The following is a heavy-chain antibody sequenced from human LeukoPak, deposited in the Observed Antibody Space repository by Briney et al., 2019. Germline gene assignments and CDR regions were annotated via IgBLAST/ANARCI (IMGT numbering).Heavy chain of an antibody. D-gene: IGHD3-22*01. CDR3: ARDENYYDSSGYQLNFDY. CDR1: GSTFSSYS. CDR2: ISSSSSTI. V-gene: IGHV3-48*04. J-gene: IGHJ4*02. Sequence: GGSLRLSCAASGSTFSSYSMNWVRQAPGEGLGWVSYISSSSSTIYYADSVKGRFTISRDNAKNSLYLQMNSLRAEDTAVYYCARDENYYDSSGYQLNFDYWGQGTLVTVSS.